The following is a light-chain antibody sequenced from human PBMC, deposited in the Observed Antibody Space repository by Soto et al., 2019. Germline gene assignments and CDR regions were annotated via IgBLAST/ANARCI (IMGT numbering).Light chain of an antibody. V-gene: IGLV2-8*01. CDR2: EVT. J-gene: IGLJ3*02. CDR3: SSYAGSNNFV. Sequence: QSALTQPPSATGSPGQSITISCTGTSSDVGGYNYVSWYQQHPGKVPKLMIYEVTKRPSGVPERFSGSKSGNTASLTVSGLQAEDEADYYSSSYAGSNNFVFGGGTKLTVL. CDR1: SSDVGGYNY.